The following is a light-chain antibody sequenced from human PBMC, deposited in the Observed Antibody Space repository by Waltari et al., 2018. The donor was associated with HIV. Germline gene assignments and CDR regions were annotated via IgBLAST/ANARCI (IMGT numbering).Light chain of an antibody. CDR3: QQRSNWRRSGLT. V-gene: IGKV3-11*01. CDR2: DAS. Sequence: EVVLTQSPATLSLSPGERATLSCRASQSVSDCLAWYQQKPGQAPRLLIYDASNRATGIPARFSGSGSGTDFTLTISSLEPEDFAVYYCQQRSNWRRSGLTFGGGTKVEIK. CDR1: QSVSDC. J-gene: IGKJ4*01.